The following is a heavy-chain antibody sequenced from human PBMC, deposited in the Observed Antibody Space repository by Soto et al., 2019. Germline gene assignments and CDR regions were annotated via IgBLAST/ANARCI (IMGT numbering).Heavy chain of an antibody. CDR2: ISANGQGI. J-gene: IGHJ4*02. V-gene: IGHV3-23*01. CDR3: AKDRNYPRDQFHY. CDR1: GFTFSTYA. Sequence: GGSLRLSCAASGFTFSTYALSWVRQAPGKGLEWVSAISANGQGIYYADSVRGRFTISRDNSKNTIFLHMDSLRAEDTAAYYWAKDRNYPRDQFHYWGQGTLVTVSS. D-gene: IGHD1-7*01.